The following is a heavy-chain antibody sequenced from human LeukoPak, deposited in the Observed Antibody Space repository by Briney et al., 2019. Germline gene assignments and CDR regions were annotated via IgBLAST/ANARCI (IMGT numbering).Heavy chain of an antibody. J-gene: IGHJ4*02. CDR3: SKWGDYDVLTGYYDSDF. V-gene: IGHV3-23*01. D-gene: IGHD3-9*01. CDR1: GFTFSHYA. CDR2: IFGSGGST. Sequence: PGASLRLSCAASGFTFSHYAMSWVRQAPGKGLEWVSAIFGSGGSTYYADSVKGRFSISRDNSKNTLFLQMNSLRVEDTALYYCSKWGDYDVLTGYYDSDFWGQGTLVTVSS.